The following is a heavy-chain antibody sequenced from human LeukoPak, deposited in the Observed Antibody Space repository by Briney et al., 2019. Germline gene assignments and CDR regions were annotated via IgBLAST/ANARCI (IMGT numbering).Heavy chain of an antibody. CDR2: INPNSGGT. CDR3: ARAPETWELLVGGFDP. Sequence: AASVKVSCKASGYTFTGYYMHWVRQAPGQGLEWMGWINPNSGGTNYAQKFQGRVTMTRDTSISTAYMELSRLRSDDTAVYYCARAPETWELLVGGFDPWGQGTLVTVSS. J-gene: IGHJ5*02. CDR1: GYTFTGYY. V-gene: IGHV1-2*02. D-gene: IGHD1-26*01.